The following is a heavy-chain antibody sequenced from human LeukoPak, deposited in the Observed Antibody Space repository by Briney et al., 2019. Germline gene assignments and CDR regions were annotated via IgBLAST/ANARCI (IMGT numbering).Heavy chain of an antibody. CDR2: MDPNSADT. J-gene: IGHJ4*02. V-gene: IGHV1-8*01. D-gene: IGHD6-19*01. CDR1: AYTFTSNN. CDR3: ARADTSGWFVDY. Sequence: ASVKVSCKASAYTFTSNNINWVRQAPGQGLEWMGWMDPNSADTAYAQKFQGRVAMTRDTSISTAYMELSSLRSEDTAVYYCARADTSGWFVDYWGQGTLVTVSS.